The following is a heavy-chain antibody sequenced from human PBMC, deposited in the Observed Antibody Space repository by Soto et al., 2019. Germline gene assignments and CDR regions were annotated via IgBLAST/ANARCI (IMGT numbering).Heavy chain of an antibody. CDR3: AAHDYSNYDFDY. CDR1: GFTFSSYG. V-gene: IGHV3-33*01. CDR2: IWYDGSNK. Sequence: GGSLRLSCAASGFTFSSYGMHWVRQAPGKGLEWVAVIWYDGSNKYYADSVKGRFTISRDNSKNTLYLQMNSLRAEDTAVYYCAAHDYSNYDFDYWGQGTLVTVS. D-gene: IGHD4-4*01. J-gene: IGHJ4*02.